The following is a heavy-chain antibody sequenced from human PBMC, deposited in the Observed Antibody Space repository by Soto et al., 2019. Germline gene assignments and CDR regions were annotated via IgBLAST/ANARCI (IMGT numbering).Heavy chain of an antibody. D-gene: IGHD6-13*01. J-gene: IGHJ4*02. V-gene: IGHV1-2*02. CDR1: GYTFIGYY. Sequence: QVQLVQSGAEVKKPGASVKVSCKTSGYTFIGYYLNWVRQAPGQGLEWMGWVNPHTGGTHYAQKFHGRVTMTRDTSTYTAYMELSGLKFDDTATYFCARVMAYEQQLVPFDYWGQGTLVTVSS. CDR3: ARVMAYEQQLVPFDY. CDR2: VNPHTGGT.